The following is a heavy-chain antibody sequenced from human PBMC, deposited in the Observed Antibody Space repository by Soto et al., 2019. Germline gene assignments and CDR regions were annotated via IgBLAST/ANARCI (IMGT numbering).Heavy chain of an antibody. CDR1: GGSFSGYY. J-gene: IGHJ6*02. CDR2: INHSGST. D-gene: IGHD2-15*01. V-gene: IGHV4-34*01. CDR3: AKDDPLVVGGYYYYYGMDV. Sequence: KTSETLSLTCAVYGGSFSGYYWSWIRQPPGKGLEWIGEINHSGSTNYNPSLKSRVTISVDTSKNQFSLKLSSVTAADTAVYYCAKDDPLVVGGYYYYYGMDVWGQGTTVTVSS.